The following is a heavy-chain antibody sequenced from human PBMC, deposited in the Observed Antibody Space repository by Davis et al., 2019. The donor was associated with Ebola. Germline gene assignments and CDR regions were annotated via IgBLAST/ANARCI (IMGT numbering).Heavy chain of an antibody. CDR1: GVSFSTSYY. D-gene: IGHD2-15*01. Sequence: PSETLSLTCTVSGVSFSTSYYWGWIRQSPGKGLAWIASISHTGSTYYNPSLRSRVTISVDTSKNQFSLKLSSVTAADTAVYYCARCGGTGDPKNVVVVGVFDNWGQGTLVTVSS. CDR3: ARCGGTGDPKNVVVVGVFDN. V-gene: IGHV4-38-2*02. CDR2: ISHTGST. J-gene: IGHJ4*02.